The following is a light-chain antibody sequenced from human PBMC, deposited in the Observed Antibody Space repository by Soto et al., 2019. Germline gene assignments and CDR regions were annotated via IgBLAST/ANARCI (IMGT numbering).Light chain of an antibody. V-gene: IGKV3-20*01. Sequence: EIVLKQSPGTLSLSPGERATLSCRASQSVSSSYLAWYQQKPGQAPRLLIYGASSRATGIPDRFSGSGSGTDFTLTISRLEPEDFAVYYCPQYGSSPMYTFGQGTKLEIK. CDR1: QSVSSSY. CDR2: GAS. CDR3: PQYGSSPMYT. J-gene: IGKJ2*01.